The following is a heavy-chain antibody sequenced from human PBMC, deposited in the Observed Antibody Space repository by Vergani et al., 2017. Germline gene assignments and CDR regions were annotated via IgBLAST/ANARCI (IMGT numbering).Heavy chain of an antibody. Sequence: QVQLVESGGGVVQPGRSLRLSCAASGFTFSSYGMHWVRQAPGKGLEWVAVIWYDGSNKYYADSVKGRFTISRDNSKNTLYLQMNSLGAEDTAVYYCARAEPDSVVLGSLDPWGQGTLVTVSS. V-gene: IGHV3-33*01. D-gene: IGHD2-8*02. CDR3: ARAEPDSVVLGSLDP. CDR1: GFTFSSYG. J-gene: IGHJ5*02. CDR2: IWYDGSNK.